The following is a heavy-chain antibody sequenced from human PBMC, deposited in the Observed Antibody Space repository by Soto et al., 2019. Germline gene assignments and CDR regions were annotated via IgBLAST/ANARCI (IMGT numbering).Heavy chain of an antibody. D-gene: IGHD3-10*01. CDR1: GGTFGNYG. CDR2: TIPIFDTP. CDR3: ARDREDGSGTKYNWFDS. J-gene: IGHJ5*01. Sequence: SVKVSCKASGGTFGNYGISWLRQAPGQGLEWMGGTIPIFDTPHYAQKFRDRVTITADATSTAYMELTSLTSEDTDTYYCARDREDGSGTKYNWFDSWGQGTLVTVSS. V-gene: IGHV1-69*13.